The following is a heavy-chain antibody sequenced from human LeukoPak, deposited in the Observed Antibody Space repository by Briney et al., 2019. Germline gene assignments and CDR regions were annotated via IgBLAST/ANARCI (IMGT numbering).Heavy chain of an antibody. D-gene: IGHD6-13*01. Sequence: GGSLRLSCAASGFTFSSYSMNWARQAPGKGLEWVSSISSSSSYIYYADSVKGRFTISRDNAKNSLYLQMTSLRAEDTAVYYCASGSIAADVGYWGQGTLVTVSS. CDR3: ASGSIAADVGY. J-gene: IGHJ4*02. V-gene: IGHV3-21*01. CDR2: ISSSSSYI. CDR1: GFTFSSYS.